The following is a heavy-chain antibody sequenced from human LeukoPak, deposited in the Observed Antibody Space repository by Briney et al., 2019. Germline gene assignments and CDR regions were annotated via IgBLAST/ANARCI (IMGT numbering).Heavy chain of an antibody. CDR2: IYYSGST. CDR3: ARGGYSSGWYLKNAFDI. J-gene: IGHJ3*02. CDR1: GGSISSYY. D-gene: IGHD6-19*01. V-gene: IGHV4-59*12. Sequence: SETLSLTYTVSGGSISSYYWSWIRQPPGKGLEWIGYIYYSGSTNYNPSLKSRVTISVDTSKNQFSLKLSSVTAADTAVYYCARGGYSSGWYLKNAFDIWGQGTMVTVSS.